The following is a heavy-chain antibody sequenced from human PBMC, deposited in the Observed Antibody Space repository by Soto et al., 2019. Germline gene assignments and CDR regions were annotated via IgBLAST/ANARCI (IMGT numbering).Heavy chain of an antibody. V-gene: IGHV3-11*06. CDR2: ISPKSNYK. CDR1: GFTFSDFY. J-gene: IGHJ4*02. Sequence: PGGSLRLSCEVSGFTFSDFYTSWIRQSPGKGLEWLSYISPKSNYKQYAESVKGRHTISRDNAKNSLSLQMNSLRVEDTAVCYCARGGGGGQFDSWGQGTLVTVSS. D-gene: IGHD2-21*01. CDR3: ARGGGGGQFDS.